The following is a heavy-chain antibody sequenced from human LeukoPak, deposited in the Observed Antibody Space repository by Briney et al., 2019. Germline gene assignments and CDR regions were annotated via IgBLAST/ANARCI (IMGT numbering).Heavy chain of an antibody. V-gene: IGHV1-18*01. CDR1: GYTFTSYG. CDR2: ISAYNSNT. J-gene: IGHJ4*02. Sequence: ASVKVSCKASGYTFTSYGISWVRQAPGQGLEWMGWISAYNSNTNYAQKLQGRVTMTTDTSTSTAYMELRSLRSDDTAVYYCASYAYGDYVLTGWGQGTLVTVSS. CDR3: ASYAYGDYVLTG. D-gene: IGHD4-17*01.